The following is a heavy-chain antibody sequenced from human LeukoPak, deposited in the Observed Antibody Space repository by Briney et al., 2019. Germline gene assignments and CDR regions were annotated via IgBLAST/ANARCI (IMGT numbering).Heavy chain of an antibody. Sequence: PGGSLRLSCAASGFTFINYSMNWVRQAPGKGLEWVSYISSSSSTIYYADSVKGRFTISRDNAKNSLYLQMSSLRAEDTAVYYCARTNYYDSSGYLDAFDIWGQGTMVTVSS. V-gene: IGHV3-48*04. CDR1: GFTFINYS. CDR3: ARTNYYDSSGYLDAFDI. J-gene: IGHJ3*02. CDR2: ISSSSSTI. D-gene: IGHD3-22*01.